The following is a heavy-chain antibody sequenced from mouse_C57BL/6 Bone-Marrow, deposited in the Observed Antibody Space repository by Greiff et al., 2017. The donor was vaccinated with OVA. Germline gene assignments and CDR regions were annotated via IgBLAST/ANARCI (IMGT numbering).Heavy chain of an antibody. Sequence: VQLQQPGAELVRPGSSVKLSCKASGYTFTSYWMHWVKQRPIQGLEWIGNIDPSDSETHYNQKFKDKATLTVDKSSSTAYMQLSSLTSEDSAVYYGAREGYYGSSYPYWYFDVWGTGTTVTVSS. V-gene: IGHV1-52*01. J-gene: IGHJ1*03. CDR2: IDPSDSET. D-gene: IGHD1-1*01. CDR1: GYTFTSYW. CDR3: AREGYYGSSYPYWYFDV.